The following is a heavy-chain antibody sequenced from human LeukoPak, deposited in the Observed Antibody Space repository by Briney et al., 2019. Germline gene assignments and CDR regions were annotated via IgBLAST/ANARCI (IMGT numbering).Heavy chain of an antibody. CDR1: GGSVSSGSYY. D-gene: IGHD6-13*01. J-gene: IGHJ4*02. CDR2: IYYSGST. Sequence: PSETLSLTCTVSGGSVSSGSYYWSWVRQPPGKGLEWIGYIYYSGSTNYNPSLKSRVTISVDTSKNQFSLKLSSVTAADTAVYYCARAGYSSSWYFDYWGQGTLVTVSS. V-gene: IGHV4-61*01. CDR3: ARAGYSSSWYFDY.